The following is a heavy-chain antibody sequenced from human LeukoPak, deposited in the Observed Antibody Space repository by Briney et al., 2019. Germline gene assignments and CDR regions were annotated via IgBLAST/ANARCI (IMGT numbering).Heavy chain of an antibody. Sequence: ASAKVSCKASGITFSGYYIHWVRQAPGQGLEWMGWINHNSGGTNYAQKFQGRVTMTRDTSISTVYMELSRLRSDDTAMYYCARSGYIYGNDYWGQGTLVTVSS. V-gene: IGHV1-2*02. CDR1: GITFSGYY. CDR3: ARSGYIYGNDY. J-gene: IGHJ4*02. D-gene: IGHD5-18*01. CDR2: INHNSGGT.